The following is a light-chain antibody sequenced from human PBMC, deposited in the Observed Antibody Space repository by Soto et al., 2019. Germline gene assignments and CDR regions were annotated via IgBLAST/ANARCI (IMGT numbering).Light chain of an antibody. Sequence: QSALTQPPSASGSPGQSVTISCTGTSSDVGSYNYVSWYQQHPGKAPKLMIYDVTKRPSGVPDRFSGSKSGNTASLTISGLQAEDEADYYCCSYAGGYVFEVIFGGGTKLTVL. V-gene: IGLV2-11*01. J-gene: IGLJ2*01. CDR1: SSDVGSYNY. CDR3: CSYAGGYVFEVI. CDR2: DVT.